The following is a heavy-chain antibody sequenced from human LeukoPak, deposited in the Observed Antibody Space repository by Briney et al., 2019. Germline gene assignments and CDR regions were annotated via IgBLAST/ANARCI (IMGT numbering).Heavy chain of an antibody. Sequence: SETLSLTCTVSGDSISSSKKYWGWVRQPPGKGLEWIGSIYYSGNTYYNPSLKSRVTISVDTSKNQFSLKLSSVTAADTAVYYCARGPITGTTEYYYYYYMDVWGKGTTVTVSS. CDR3: ARGPITGTTEYYYYYYMDV. CDR1: GDSISSSKKY. J-gene: IGHJ6*03. V-gene: IGHV4-39*07. D-gene: IGHD1-7*01. CDR2: IYYSGNT.